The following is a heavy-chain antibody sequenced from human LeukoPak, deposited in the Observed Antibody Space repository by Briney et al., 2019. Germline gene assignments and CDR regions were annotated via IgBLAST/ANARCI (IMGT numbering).Heavy chain of an antibody. CDR3: AKGDILDY. D-gene: IGHD3-9*01. V-gene: IGHV3-30*18. CDR2: ISYDGSNK. CDR1: GFTFSSYG. J-gene: IGHJ4*02. Sequence: GGSLRLSCAASGFTFSSYGMHWVRQAPGKGLEWVAVISYDGSNKYYADSVKGRFTISRDNSKNTLYLQMNSLRAEDTAVYYCAKGDILDYWGQGTLVTVSS.